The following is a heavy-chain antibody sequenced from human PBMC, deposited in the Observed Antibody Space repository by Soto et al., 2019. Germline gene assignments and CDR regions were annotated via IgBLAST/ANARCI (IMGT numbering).Heavy chain of an antibody. V-gene: IGHV4-30-4*01. CDR1: GGSISSGDYY. CDR3: ARLGPTTVPTSYFTGNYNGMDV. D-gene: IGHD4-17*01. J-gene: IGHJ6*02. CDR2: IYYSGST. Sequence: TLSLTCTVSGGSISSGDYYWSWIRQPPGKGLEWIGYIYYSGSTYYNPSLRSRLTISVDTSKNQFSLKLSSVTAADTAVYCCARLGPTTVPTSYFTGNYNGMDVWGQGTTVTVSS.